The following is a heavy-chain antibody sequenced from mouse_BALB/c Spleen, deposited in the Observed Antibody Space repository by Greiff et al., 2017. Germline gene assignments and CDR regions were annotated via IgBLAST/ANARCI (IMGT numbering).Heavy chain of an antibody. CDR2: INPYNDGT. CDR1: GYTFTSYV. CDR3: ARLPYGSSYNYAMDY. Sequence: EVQLVESGPELVKPGASVKMSCKASGYTFTSYVMHWVKQKPGQGLEWIGYINPYNDGTKSNEKFKGKATLTSDKSSSTAYMELSSLTSEDSAVYYCARLPYGSSYNYAMDYWGQGTSVTVSS. J-gene: IGHJ4*01. D-gene: IGHD1-1*01. V-gene: IGHV1-14*01.